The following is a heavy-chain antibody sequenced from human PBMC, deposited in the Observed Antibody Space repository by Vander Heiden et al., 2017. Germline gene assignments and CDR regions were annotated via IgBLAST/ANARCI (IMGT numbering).Heavy chain of an antibody. J-gene: IGHJ4*02. CDR3: ARAYSSGPIDY. Sequence: EVQLVESGGGLVHPGGSLRPPCAASGFTFSGCWMSWVRQAPGKGLEWVANIKQDGSEKYYVDSVKGRFTISRDNAKNSLYLQMNSLRAEDTAVYYCARAYSSGPIDYWGQGTLVTVSS. CDR1: GFTFSGCW. V-gene: IGHV3-7*01. D-gene: IGHD6-19*01. CDR2: IKQDGSEK.